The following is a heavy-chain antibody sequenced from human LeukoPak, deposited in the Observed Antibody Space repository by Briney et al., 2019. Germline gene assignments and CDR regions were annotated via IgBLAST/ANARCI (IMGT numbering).Heavy chain of an antibody. CDR1: GYTFTIYD. V-gene: IGHV1-8*01. CDR3: ARDLTRRRNYDNSGYQIVPAF. J-gene: IGHJ4*02. CDR2: LNAKRGNT. Sequence: ASLKDSSKASGYTFTIYDINWVPQAPRQGLEWMGWLNAKRGNTGYAQKYQGRVTMTRNTSISTAYMELSSLRSDDTAVYYCARDLTRRRNYDNSGYQIVPAFWGQGALVTV. D-gene: IGHD3-22*01.